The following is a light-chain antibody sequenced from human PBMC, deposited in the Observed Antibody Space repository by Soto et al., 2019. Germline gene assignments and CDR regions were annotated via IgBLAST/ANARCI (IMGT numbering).Light chain of an antibody. Sequence: DIQMTQSPSSLSASFGDRVTITCRASQGIGVYLARFQQKPGNAPKLLIYAASTLQSGVPSRFSGSGSGTDFTLTISGLQPEDVATYYCQKYNSAPLTFGGGTKVEIK. V-gene: IGKV1-27*01. CDR1: QGIGVY. CDR2: AAS. CDR3: QKYNSAPLT. J-gene: IGKJ4*01.